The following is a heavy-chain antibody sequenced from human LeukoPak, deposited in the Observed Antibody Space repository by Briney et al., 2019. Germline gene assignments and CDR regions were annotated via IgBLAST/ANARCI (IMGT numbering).Heavy chain of an antibody. CDR3: ARDPQDDYGDYGPFDY. Sequence: GGSLRLSCAASGFTFSSYAMSWVRQAPGKGLEWVSAISGSGGSTYYADSVKGRFTISRDNSKNTLYLQMNSLRAEDTAVYYCARDPQDDYGDYGPFDYWGQGTLVTVSS. D-gene: IGHD4-17*01. J-gene: IGHJ4*02. V-gene: IGHV3-23*01. CDR1: GFTFSSYA. CDR2: ISGSGGST.